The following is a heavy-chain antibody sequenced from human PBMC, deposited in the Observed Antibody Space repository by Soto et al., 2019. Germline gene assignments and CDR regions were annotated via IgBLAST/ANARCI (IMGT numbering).Heavy chain of an antibody. CDR1: GYTFTSYG. V-gene: IGHV1-18*01. CDR2: ISAYNGNT. D-gene: IGHD2-15*01. J-gene: IGHJ6*02. CDR3: AREAPVVAAPDGMDV. Sequence: QVQLVQSGAEVKKPGASVKVSCKASGYTFTSYGISWVRQAPGQGLEWMGWISAYNGNTNYAQKLQGRVTMTTDTSTSTAYIELRSLRSDDTAVYYCAREAPVVAAPDGMDVWGQGTTVTVSS.